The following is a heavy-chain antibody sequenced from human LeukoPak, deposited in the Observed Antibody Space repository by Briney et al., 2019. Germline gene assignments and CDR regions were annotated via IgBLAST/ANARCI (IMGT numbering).Heavy chain of an antibody. Sequence: SVKVSCKASGGTFSSYAISWVRQAPGQGLEWMGRIIPIFGTANYAQKFQGRVTITTDESTSTAYMELSSLRSEDTAVYYCARDPWRARSTMIVVPGWFDPWGQGTLVTVSS. CDR1: GGTFSSYA. D-gene: IGHD3-22*01. J-gene: IGHJ5*02. CDR3: ARDPWRARSTMIVVPGWFDP. CDR2: IIPIFGTA. V-gene: IGHV1-69*05.